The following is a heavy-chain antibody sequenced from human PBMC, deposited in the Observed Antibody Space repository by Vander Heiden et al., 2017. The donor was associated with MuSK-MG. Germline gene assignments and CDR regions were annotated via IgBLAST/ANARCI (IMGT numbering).Heavy chain of an antibody. D-gene: IGHD6-19*01. J-gene: IGHJ4*02. CDR3: AKSEEVAGAVDY. CDR2: ISGSSSTI. Sequence: EIQLVASGGGLVQPGGSLRLSCAASGFTFRHYAMNWVRQASGKGLEWVSYISGSSSTIYYADSVKGRFAISRDNAENSVHLQMNSLRAEDTAVYYCAKSEEVAGAVDYWGQGTLVTVSS. CDR1: GFTFRHYA. V-gene: IGHV3-48*04.